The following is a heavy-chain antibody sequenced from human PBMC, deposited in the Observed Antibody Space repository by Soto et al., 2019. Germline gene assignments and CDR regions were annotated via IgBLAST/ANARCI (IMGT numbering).Heavy chain of an antibody. J-gene: IGHJ4*02. Sequence: EVQLVESGGGLVQPGGSLRLSCAASGFTFSSYSMNWVRQAPGKGLEWVSYISSSSSTIYYADSVKGRFTISRDNAKNSLYLQMNSLSAEDTAVYYCARGDDSSGYYYVYWGQGTLVTVSS. CDR1: GFTFSSYS. V-gene: IGHV3-48*01. CDR2: ISSSSSTI. D-gene: IGHD3-22*01. CDR3: ARGDDSSGYYYVY.